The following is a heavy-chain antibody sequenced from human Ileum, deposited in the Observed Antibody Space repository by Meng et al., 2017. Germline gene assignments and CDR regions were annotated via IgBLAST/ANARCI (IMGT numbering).Heavy chain of an antibody. D-gene: IGHD3-10*01. CDR3: ARERIRELGFFDS. V-gene: IGHV4-4*02. CDR1: GDSIGNSKW. J-gene: IGHJ4*02. CDR2: ISNSGKT. Sequence: LKRQESGPGLVQPSGTVSLACAVSGDSIGNSKWWSWLRPPPGKGLEWIGEISNSGKTVYSPSLKSRVRISLDKSNNQFSLTLNSVTAADTAMYYCARERIRELGFFDSWGQGTLVTVSS.